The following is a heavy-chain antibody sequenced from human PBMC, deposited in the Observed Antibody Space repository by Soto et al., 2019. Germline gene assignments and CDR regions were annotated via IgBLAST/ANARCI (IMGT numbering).Heavy chain of an antibody. CDR2: IIPILGIA. Sequence: QVQLVQSGAEAKKPGSSVKVSCKASGGTFSSYTISWVRQAPGQGLEWMGRIIPILGIANYAQKFQGRVTITADKSTSTAYMELSSLRSEDTAVYYCAVNDYGDYSSHDYWGQGTLVTVSS. CDR1: GGTFSSYT. V-gene: IGHV1-69*02. J-gene: IGHJ4*02. D-gene: IGHD4-17*01. CDR3: AVNDYGDYSSHDY.